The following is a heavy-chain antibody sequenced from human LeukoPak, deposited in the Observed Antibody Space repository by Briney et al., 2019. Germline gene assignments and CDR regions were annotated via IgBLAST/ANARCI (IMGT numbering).Heavy chain of an antibody. CDR1: GFTFSSYG. V-gene: IGHV3-33*01. J-gene: IGHJ4*02. CDR2: IWYDGSNK. D-gene: IGHD4-17*01. Sequence: GRTLRLSCAASGFTFSSYGMHWVRQAPGKGLEWVAVIWYDGSNKYYADSEKGRFAISRDNSKNTLYLQMNSLRAEDKAVYYCARDQGTKVTTVTSLWDYWGQGTLVTVSS. CDR3: ARDQGTKVTTVTSLWDY.